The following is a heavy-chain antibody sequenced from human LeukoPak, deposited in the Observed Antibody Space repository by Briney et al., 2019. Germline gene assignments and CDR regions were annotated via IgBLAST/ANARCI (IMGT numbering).Heavy chain of an antibody. V-gene: IGHV1-69*05. CDR3: ATPMVRGANGEDDY. CDR1: GGTFSSYA. D-gene: IGHD3-10*01. CDR2: IIPIFGTA. J-gene: IGHJ4*02. Sequence: SVKVSCKASGGTFSSYAISWVRQAPGQGLEWMGGIIPIFGTANYARKFQGRVTITTDESTSTAYMELSSLRSEDTAVYYCATPMVRGANGEDDYWGQGTLVTVSS.